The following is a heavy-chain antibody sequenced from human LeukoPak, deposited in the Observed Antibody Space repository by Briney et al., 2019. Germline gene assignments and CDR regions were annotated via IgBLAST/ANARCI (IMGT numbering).Heavy chain of an antibody. Sequence: PSETLSLTCTVSGGSISSYYWSWIRQPPGKGLEWIGEINHSGSTNYNPSLKSRVTISVDTSKNQFSLKLSSVTAADTAVYYCARDSYGYFYYYYYGMDVWGQGTTVTVSS. D-gene: IGHD5-18*01. CDR1: GGSISSYY. CDR2: INHSGST. V-gene: IGHV4-34*01. CDR3: ARDSYGYFYYYYYGMDV. J-gene: IGHJ6*02.